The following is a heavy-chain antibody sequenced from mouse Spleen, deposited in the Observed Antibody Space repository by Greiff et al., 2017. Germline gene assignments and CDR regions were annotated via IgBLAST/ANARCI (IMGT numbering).Heavy chain of an antibody. Sequence: QVQLKESGPGLVAPSQSLSITCTVSGFSLTSYGVHWVRQPPGKGLEWLGVIWAGGSTNYNSALMSRLSISKDNSKSQVFLKMNSLQTDDTAMYYCARYNYGGYYAMDYWGQGTSVTVSS. CDR2: IWAGGST. D-gene: IGHD1-1*01. V-gene: IGHV2-9*02. J-gene: IGHJ4*01. CDR3: ARYNYGGYYAMDY. CDR1: GFSLTSYG.